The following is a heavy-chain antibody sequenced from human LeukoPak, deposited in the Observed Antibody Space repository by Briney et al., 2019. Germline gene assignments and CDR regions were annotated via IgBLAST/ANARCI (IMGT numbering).Heavy chain of an antibody. V-gene: IGHV4-59*01. CDR1: GGSISSYY. CDR2: IYYSGST. J-gene: IGHJ3*02. Sequence: PSETLSLTCTVSGGSISSYYWSWIRQPPGKGLEWIGYIYYSGSTNYNPSLKSRVTISVDTSKNQFSLKLSSVTAADTAVYYCARAAGWAKAEAGLARGVFAFDIWGQGTMVTVSS. D-gene: IGHD6-19*01. CDR3: ARAAGWAKAEAGLARGVFAFDI.